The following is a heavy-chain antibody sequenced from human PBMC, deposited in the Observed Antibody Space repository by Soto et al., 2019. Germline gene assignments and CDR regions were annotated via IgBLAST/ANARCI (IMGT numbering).Heavy chain of an antibody. CDR1: GYRLDAAW. V-gene: IGHV5-51*01. J-gene: IGHJ4*02. CDR2: IKPGGSDL. CDR3: ARQITYICDF. D-gene: IGHD3-10*01. Sequence: EVQLVQSGAEVKKPGESLKISCKGVGYRLDAAWIGWVRQMPGKGLEWMGIIKPGGSDLRYRPSFRGQVTISADAAVNTAYLQWDSLKASDTAMYYCARQITYICDFWGPGTLVTVSS.